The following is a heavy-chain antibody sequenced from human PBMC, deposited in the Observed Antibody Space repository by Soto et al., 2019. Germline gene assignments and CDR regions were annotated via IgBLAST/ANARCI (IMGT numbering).Heavy chain of an antibody. CDR3: ARHTPAISISDH. J-gene: IGHJ4*02. D-gene: IGHD2-15*01. Sequence: SETLSLTCTVSGGSISSSSYYWAWVRQPPGKGLEWIGSIYYSGTTYYNPSLKSRVTISEDTSKNQFSLKLSSVTAADTAVYYCARHTPAISISDHWGQGTLVTVSS. CDR1: GGSISSSSYY. CDR2: IYYSGTT. V-gene: IGHV4-39*01.